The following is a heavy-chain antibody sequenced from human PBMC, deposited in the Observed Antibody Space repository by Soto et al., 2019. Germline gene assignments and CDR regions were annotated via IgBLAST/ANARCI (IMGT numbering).Heavy chain of an antibody. V-gene: IGHV1-2*04. D-gene: IGHD4-4*01. CDR3: ARDGRRITTDYYYYYGMDV. J-gene: IGHJ6*02. CDR1: GYTFTGYY. CDR2: INPNSGGT. Sequence: ASVKVSCKASGYTFTGYYMHWVRQAPGQGLEWMGWINPNSGGTNYAQKFQGWVTMTRDTSISTAYMELSRLRSDDTAVYYCARDGRRITTDYYYYYGMDVWGHGTTVTVSS.